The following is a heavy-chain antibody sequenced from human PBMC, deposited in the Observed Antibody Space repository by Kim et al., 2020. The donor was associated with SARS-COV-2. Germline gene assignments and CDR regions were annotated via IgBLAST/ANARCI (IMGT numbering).Heavy chain of an antibody. CDR3: ARASIDYYDSIGAFDI. CDR2: IIPIFGTA. V-gene: IGHV1-69*13. CDR1: GGTFSSYA. D-gene: IGHD3-22*01. J-gene: IGHJ3*02. Sequence: SVKVSCKASGGTFSSYAISWVRQAPGQGLEWMGGIIPIFGTANYAQKFQGRVTITADESTSTAYMELSSLRSEDTAVYYCARASIDYYDSIGAFDIWGQGTMVTVSS.